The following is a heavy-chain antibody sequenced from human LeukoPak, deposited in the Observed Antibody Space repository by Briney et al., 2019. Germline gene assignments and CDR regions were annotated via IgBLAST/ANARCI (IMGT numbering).Heavy chain of an antibody. CDR1: GYSFTSYW. J-gene: IGHJ3*02. D-gene: IGHD6-19*01. Sequence: GESLKIASKGSGYSFTSYWIGWVRQMPGKGLEWMGIIYPGDSDTRYSPSFQGQVTISADKSISTAYLQWSSLKASDTAMYYCARSPQSLVHGAFDIWGQGTMVTVSS. CDR2: IYPGDSDT. V-gene: IGHV5-51*01. CDR3: ARSPQSLVHGAFDI.